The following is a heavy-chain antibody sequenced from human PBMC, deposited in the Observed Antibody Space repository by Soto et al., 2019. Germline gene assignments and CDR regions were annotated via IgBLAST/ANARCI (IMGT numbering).Heavy chain of an antibody. J-gene: IGHJ5*02. D-gene: IGHD6-6*01. Sequence: PGGSLRLSCAASGFTFSSYAMSWVRQAPGKGLEWVSAISGSGGSTYYADSVKGRFTISRDNSKNTLYLQMNSLGAEDTAVYYCASRQLAGGGRWFDPWGQGTLVTVSS. CDR1: GFTFSSYA. V-gene: IGHV3-23*01. CDR3: ASRQLAGGGRWFDP. CDR2: ISGSGGST.